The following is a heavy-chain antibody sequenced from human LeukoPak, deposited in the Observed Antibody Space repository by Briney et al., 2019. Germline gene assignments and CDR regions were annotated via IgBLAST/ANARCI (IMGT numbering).Heavy chain of an antibody. CDR2: ISNTAGFT. CDR1: GFTFSTYA. Sequence: PGGSLRLSXAASGFTFSTYAISWVRQVPGKGLEWVSGISNTAGFTYYADSVKGRFTISRDNSKNTLYLQLNSLRAEDTAVYYCAKSNYYCSDSCQPDDAFDVWGQGTMVTVSS. J-gene: IGHJ3*01. D-gene: IGHD2-15*01. CDR3: AKSNYYCSDSCQPDDAFDV. V-gene: IGHV3-23*01.